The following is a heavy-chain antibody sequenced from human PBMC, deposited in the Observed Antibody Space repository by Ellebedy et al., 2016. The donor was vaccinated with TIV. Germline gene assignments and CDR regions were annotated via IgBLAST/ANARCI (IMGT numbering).Heavy chain of an antibody. CDR1: GFTFSSYA. D-gene: IGHD3-16*01. CDR3: ARRDRNTWGDAFDM. Sequence: GESLKISXAASGFTFSSYAMHWVRQAPGKGLEWVAVISFDGSAKYYADSVKGRFTISRDNSKSTLYLQMNSLRAEDTAVYYCARRDRNTWGDAFDMWGQGTMVTVSS. CDR2: ISFDGSAK. V-gene: IGHV3-30*04. J-gene: IGHJ3*02.